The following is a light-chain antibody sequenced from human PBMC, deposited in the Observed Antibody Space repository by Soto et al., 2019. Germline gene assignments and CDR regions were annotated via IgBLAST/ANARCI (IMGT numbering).Light chain of an antibody. CDR2: AAS. J-gene: IGKJ1*01. CDR3: QQYDRSPRT. V-gene: IGKV3-20*01. CDR1: QTVSSSY. Sequence: EIVLTQSPGTLSLSPGERATLSCRASQTVSSSYLAWYQQKPGQAPRLLIYAASSRATGIPDRFSGSGSGTDFTLTISRLEPEDFAVYSCQQYDRSPRTFGQGTKVEI.